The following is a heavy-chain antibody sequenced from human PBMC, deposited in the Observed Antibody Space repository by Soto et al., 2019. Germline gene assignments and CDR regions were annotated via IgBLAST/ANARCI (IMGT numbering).Heavy chain of an antibody. CDR1: GYTFTSYY. V-gene: IGHV1-46*01. CDR3: ARVAQPITMIVVVGYFDY. D-gene: IGHD3-22*01. J-gene: IGHJ4*02. Sequence: GASVKVSCKASGYTFTSYYMHWVRQAPGQGLEWMGIINPSGGSTSYAQKFQGRVTMTRDTSTSTVYMELSSLRSEDTAVYYCARVAQPITMIVVVGYFDYWGQGTLVT. CDR2: INPSGGST.